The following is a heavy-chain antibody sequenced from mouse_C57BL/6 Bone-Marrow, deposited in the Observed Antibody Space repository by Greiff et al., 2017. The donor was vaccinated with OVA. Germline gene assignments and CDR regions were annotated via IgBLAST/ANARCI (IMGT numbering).Heavy chain of an antibody. Sequence: QVQLQQPGAELVKPGASVKLSCKASGYTFTRYWVPCVKQRPGQGLVWIGMIHPNSGSTNYNDRFNMKATLTVDKSSSTAYMQLSSLTSEDSAVYYCARWPLYYDGSSYAYWGQGTTLTVSS. CDR3: ARWPLYYDGSSYAY. D-gene: IGHD1-1*01. CDR2: IHPNSGST. V-gene: IGHV1-64*01. J-gene: IGHJ2*01. CDR1: GYTFTRYW.